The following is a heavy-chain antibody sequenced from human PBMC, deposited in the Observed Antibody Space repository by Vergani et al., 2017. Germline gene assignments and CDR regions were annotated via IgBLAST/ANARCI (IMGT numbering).Heavy chain of an antibody. Sequence: EVQLVQSGAEVKKPGESLRISCKGSGYSFTSYWISWARQMPGKGLEWMGRIYPSESYTNYSPSFQGHVTISADKSVSTAYLQWSSLKASDASMYYCARQVAVAGKWWGPYYYYGMDVWGQXP. D-gene: IGHD6-19*01. J-gene: IGHJ6*02. V-gene: IGHV5-10-1*01. CDR1: GYSFTSYW. CDR2: IYPSESYT. CDR3: ARQVAVAGKWWGPYYYYGMDV.